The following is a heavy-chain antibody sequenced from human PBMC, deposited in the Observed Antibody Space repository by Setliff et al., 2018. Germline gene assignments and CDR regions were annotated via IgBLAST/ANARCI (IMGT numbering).Heavy chain of an antibody. CDR3: ARGITSGGYWGQRFLYLDV. Sequence: PSETCPSTCTVSGGSISSDSHYWAWVRQPAGKGLELIGQIYSNGRTYYNPSLKSRLTISLDTSKNQFSLRLNSMTAADTAVYYCARGITSGGYWGQRFLYLDVWGRGTTVTVSS. V-gene: IGHV4-61*09. J-gene: IGHJ6*03. CDR2: IYSNGRT. CDR1: GGSISSDSHY. D-gene: IGHD3-22*01.